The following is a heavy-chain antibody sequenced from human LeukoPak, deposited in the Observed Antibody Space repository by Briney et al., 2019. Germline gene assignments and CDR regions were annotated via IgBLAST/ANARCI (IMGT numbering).Heavy chain of an antibody. J-gene: IGHJ3*02. D-gene: IGHD6-19*01. V-gene: IGHV3-48*03. Sequence: GGSLRLSCAASGFTFSSCEMNWVRQAPGKGLEWVSYISSSGSTIYYADSVKGRFTISRDNAKNSLYLQMNSLRAEDTAVYYCARDGIVGSSGWLDAFDIWGQGTMVTVSS. CDR3: ARDGIVGSSGWLDAFDI. CDR2: ISSSGSTI. CDR1: GFTFSSCE.